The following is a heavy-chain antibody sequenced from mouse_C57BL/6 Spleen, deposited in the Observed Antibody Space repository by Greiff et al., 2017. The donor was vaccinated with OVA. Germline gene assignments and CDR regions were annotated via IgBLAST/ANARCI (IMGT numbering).Heavy chain of an antibody. CDR2: IWSDGST. D-gene: IGHD2-4*01. J-gene: IGHJ4*01. V-gene: IGHV2-6-2*01. CDR1: GFSLTSYG. Sequence: VAPSQSLSITCTVSGFSLTSYGVHWVRQPPGKGLEWLVVIWSDGSTTYNSALKSRLSISKDNSKSQVFLKMNSLQTDDTAMYYCARQPYDYDYAMDYWGQGTSVTVSS. CDR3: ARQPYDYDYAMDY.